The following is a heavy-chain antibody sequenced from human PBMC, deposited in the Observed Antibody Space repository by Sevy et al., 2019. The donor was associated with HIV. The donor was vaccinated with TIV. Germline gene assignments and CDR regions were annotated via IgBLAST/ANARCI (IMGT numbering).Heavy chain of an antibody. CDR3: ARRYFDL. CDR2: IRQDGSEM. V-gene: IGHV3-7*03. CDR1: GFTFSSFW. J-gene: IGHJ4*02. Sequence: GGSLRLSCKASGFTFSSFWMQWVRQAPGKGLEWVANIRQDGSEMYYVGSVKGRFTISRDNAKNALYLQMDGRRAEDTAVYYGARRYFDLWGQGTLVTVSS.